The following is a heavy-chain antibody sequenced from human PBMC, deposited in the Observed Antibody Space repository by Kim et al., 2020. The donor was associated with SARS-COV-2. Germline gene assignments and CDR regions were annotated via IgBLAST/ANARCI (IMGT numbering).Heavy chain of an antibody. D-gene: IGHD6-13*01. Sequence: KYNPSLKSRVTMSVDKSKNQFSRKLSSVTAADTAVYYCARDGREEQQLDYWGQGTLVTVSS. CDR3: ARDGREEQQLDY. V-gene: IGHV4-4*02. J-gene: IGHJ4*02.